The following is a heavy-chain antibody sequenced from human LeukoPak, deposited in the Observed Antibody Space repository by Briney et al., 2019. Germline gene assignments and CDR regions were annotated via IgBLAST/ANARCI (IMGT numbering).Heavy chain of an antibody. V-gene: IGHV3-11*04. CDR2: ISSSGSTI. CDR3: ARWSRVYSSSFTFDY. D-gene: IGHD6-6*01. J-gene: IGHJ4*02. Sequence: GGSLRLSCAASGFTFSDYYMSWIRQAPGKGLEWVSYISSSGSTIYYAGSVKGRFTISRDNAKNSLYLQMNSLSAEDTAVYYCARWSRVYSSSFTFDYWGQGTLVTVSS. CDR1: GFTFSDYY.